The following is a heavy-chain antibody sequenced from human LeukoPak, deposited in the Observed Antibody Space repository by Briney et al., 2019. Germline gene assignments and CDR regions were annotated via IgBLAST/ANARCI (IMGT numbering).Heavy chain of an antibody. CDR1: GGSIRSYY. CDR2: ICYSGST. CDR3: ARTGSTVTMLYPFDH. V-gene: IGHV4-59*01. Sequence: SETLSLTCTVSGGSIRSYYWSWIRQPPGKGLEWNGYICYSGSTNYNPSLKSRVSISVDTSKNQFSLKLSSVTAADTAVYYCARTGSTVTMLYPFDHWGQGTLVTVSS. D-gene: IGHD4-17*01. J-gene: IGHJ4*02.